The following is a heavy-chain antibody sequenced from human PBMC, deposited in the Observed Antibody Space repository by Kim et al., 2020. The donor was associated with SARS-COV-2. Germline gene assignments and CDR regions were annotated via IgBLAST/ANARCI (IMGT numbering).Heavy chain of an antibody. CDR2: ISAYNGNT. D-gene: IGHD1-26*01. CDR3: AGMGGGSYQGRGNYYGMDV. Sequence: ASVKVSCKASGYTFTSYGISWVRQAPGQGLEWMGWISAYNGNTNYAQKLQGRVTMTTDTTTSTAYMELRSLRPDDTAVYYCAGMGGGSYQGRGNYYGMDVWGQGTTVTVSS. CDR1: GYTFTSYG. J-gene: IGHJ6*02. V-gene: IGHV1-18*01.